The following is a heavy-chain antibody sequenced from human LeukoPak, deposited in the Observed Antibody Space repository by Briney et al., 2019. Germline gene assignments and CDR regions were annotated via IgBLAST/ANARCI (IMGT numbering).Heavy chain of an antibody. V-gene: IGHV4-39*01. D-gene: IGHD2-21*01. J-gene: IGHJ6*03. CDR1: SGSISTSNYY. CDR2: IFYSGST. Sequence: SETLSLTCTVSSGSISTSNYYWGWVRQPPGKALEWIGNIFYSGSTYYSPSLKSRVTISLDTSRNQFSLKLSSLTAADTAVYYCASTSDWSYYYYYMDVWGKGTTVTISS. CDR3: ASTSDWSYYYYYMDV.